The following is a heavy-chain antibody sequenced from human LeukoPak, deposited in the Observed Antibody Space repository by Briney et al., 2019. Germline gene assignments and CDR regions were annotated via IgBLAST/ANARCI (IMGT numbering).Heavy chain of an antibody. CDR1: GGSISSYY. V-gene: IGHV4-59*01. CDR2: IYYSGST. Sequence: SETLSLTCRISGGSISSYYWSWIRQPPGKGLEWIGYIYYSGSTNYNPSLKSRVTISVDTSKNQFSLKLSSVTAADTAVYYCARAVTPYQIGFWGQGTLVTVSS. D-gene: IGHD2-2*01. J-gene: IGHJ4*02. CDR3: ARAVTPYQIGF.